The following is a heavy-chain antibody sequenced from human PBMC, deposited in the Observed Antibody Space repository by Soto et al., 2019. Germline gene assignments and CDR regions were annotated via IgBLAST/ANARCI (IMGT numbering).Heavy chain of an antibody. CDR2: IRSKANSYAT. Sequence: EVQLVESGGGLVQPGGSLKLSCAASGFTFSGSAMHWVRQASGNGLEWVGRIRSKANSYATAYAASVKGRFTISRDDSKNTAYLQIDSLKAEDTAVYYCTSRGTGFDYWGQGTLVTVSS. D-gene: IGHD1-1*01. CDR1: GFTFSGSA. V-gene: IGHV3-73*01. CDR3: TSRGTGFDY. J-gene: IGHJ4*02.